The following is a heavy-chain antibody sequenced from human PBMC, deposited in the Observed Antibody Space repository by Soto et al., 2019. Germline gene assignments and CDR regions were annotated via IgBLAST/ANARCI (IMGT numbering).Heavy chain of an antibody. V-gene: IGHV1-69*01. CDR2: IIPIFGTA. D-gene: IGHD2-2*01. CDR1: GGTFSSYA. J-gene: IGHJ6*02. Sequence: QVQLVQSGAEVKKPGSSVKVSCKASGGTFSSYAISWVRQAPGQGLEWMGGIIPIFGTANYAQKFQGRVTITADESTSTAYMELSSLRSEDTAVYYCASLPGYCSSTSCYGGYWYGMDFWGQGTTVTVSS. CDR3: ASLPGYCSSTSCYGGYWYGMDF.